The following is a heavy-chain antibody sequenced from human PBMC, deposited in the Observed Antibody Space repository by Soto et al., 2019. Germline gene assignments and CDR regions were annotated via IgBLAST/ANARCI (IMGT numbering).Heavy chain of an antibody. D-gene: IGHD3-10*01. V-gene: IGHV1-46*01. CDR2: INPSGGST. CDR1: GYTFTSYY. J-gene: IGHJ6*02. CDR3: ATTYYYLSGSYYNCAVDYYYYGMDV. Sequence: QVQLVQSGAEVKKPGASVKVSCKASGYTFTSYYMHWVRQAPGQGLEWMGIINPSGGSTSYAQKYHRRVTMTRDTSTNTVDMELSSLRPEDTAVYYCATTYYYLSGSYYNCAVDYYYYGMDVCGQGTTVTVSS.